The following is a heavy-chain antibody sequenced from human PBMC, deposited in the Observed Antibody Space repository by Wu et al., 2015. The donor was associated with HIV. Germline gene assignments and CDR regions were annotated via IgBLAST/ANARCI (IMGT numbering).Heavy chain of an antibody. CDR2: VDPEDGEA. CDR3: VRGVRYNSGPEF. Sequence: EVQLVQSGAEVKKPGGTVKISCKVSGYTFTDYYMQWVQQAPGKGLEWMGRVDPEDGEAIHAEKFQGRVTITADTSTDTAYMELSSLRSEDTAVYYCVRGVRYNSGPEFWGQGTTVTVSS. D-gene: IGHD6-19*01. CDR1: GYTFTDYY. V-gene: IGHV1-69-2*01. J-gene: IGHJ6*02.